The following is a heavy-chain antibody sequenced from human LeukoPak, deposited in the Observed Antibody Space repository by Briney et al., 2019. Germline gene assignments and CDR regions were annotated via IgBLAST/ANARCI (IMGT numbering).Heavy chain of an antibody. CDR1: GFIFSGYG. V-gene: IGHV3-33*05. D-gene: IGHD5-18*01. CDR3: ARKAGEGYNWYFDL. CDR2: VSYDGSEE. J-gene: IGHJ2*01. Sequence: GGSLRLSCAPSGFIFSGYGMHWVRQAPGKGLEWLSGVSYDGSEEDYAHSVKGRFTISRDNSKNTLYLQMNSLRAEDTAVYYCARKAGEGYNWYFDLWGRGTLVTVSS.